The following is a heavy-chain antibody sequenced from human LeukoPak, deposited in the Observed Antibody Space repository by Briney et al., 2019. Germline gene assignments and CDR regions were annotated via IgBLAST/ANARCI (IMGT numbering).Heavy chain of an antibody. CDR1: GGSISSGEYY. CDR2: IYYSGST. Sequence: SETLSLTCTVSGGSISSGEYYWSWIRQPPGKGLEWIGYIYYSGSTYYNPSLKSRVTISVDTSKNQFSLKLSSVTAADTAVYYCARDPVPVSPHAFDIWGQGTMVTVSS. D-gene: IGHD2-2*01. CDR3: ARDPVPVSPHAFDI. J-gene: IGHJ3*02. V-gene: IGHV4-30-4*08.